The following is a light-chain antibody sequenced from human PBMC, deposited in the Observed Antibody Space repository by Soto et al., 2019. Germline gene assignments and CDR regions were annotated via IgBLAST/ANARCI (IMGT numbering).Light chain of an antibody. Sequence: QSVLTQPPSVSGSPGQSVTISCTGTSSDFGSYNRVSWYQQPPGTAPKLMIYGVSNRPSGVPDRFSGSKSGNTASLTISGLQAEDEADYYCTLYTSSSTWVFGGGTKLTVL. V-gene: IGLV2-18*01. CDR3: TLYTSSSTWV. J-gene: IGLJ3*02. CDR1: SSDFGSYNR. CDR2: GVS.